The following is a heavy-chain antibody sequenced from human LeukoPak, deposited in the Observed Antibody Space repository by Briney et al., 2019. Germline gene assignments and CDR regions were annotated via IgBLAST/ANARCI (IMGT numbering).Heavy chain of an antibody. D-gene: IGHD2-15*01. CDR3: ARALPATATSFDY. CDR1: GGSISSYY. CDR2: IYYSGST. J-gene: IGHJ4*02. Sequence: SETLSLTCTVSGGSISSYYWSWIRQPPGKGLEWIGYIYYSGSTNYNPSLKSRVTISVDTSKNQFSLKLSSVTAADTAVYYCARALPATATSFDYWGQGTLVTVSS. V-gene: IGHV4-59*01.